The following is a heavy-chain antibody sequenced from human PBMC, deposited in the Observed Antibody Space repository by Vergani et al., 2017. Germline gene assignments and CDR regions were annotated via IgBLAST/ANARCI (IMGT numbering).Heavy chain of an antibody. CDR3: AREDSSSWAWFDP. CDR1: GFSFRTFS. D-gene: IGHD6-13*01. Sequence: DVDLVESGGGFVQPGGSRRLSCAASGFSFRTFSMFWVRQPPGKGLAWVSKISPDGRTTEYADSVRGRFTISRDNANSMLYLQMNSLRDDDTAVYYCAREDSSSWAWFDPWGQGTLVTVSS. J-gene: IGHJ5*02. V-gene: IGHV3-74*03. CDR2: ISPDGRTT.